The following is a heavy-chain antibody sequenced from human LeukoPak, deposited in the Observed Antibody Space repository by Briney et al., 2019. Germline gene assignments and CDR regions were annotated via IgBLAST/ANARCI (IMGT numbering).Heavy chain of an antibody. CDR2: INPNSGDT. CDR3: VVGWYNFFDY. V-gene: IGHV1-2*02. J-gene: IGHJ4*02. D-gene: IGHD6-19*01. Sequence: ASVKVSCKASGYTFTDYYINWVRQAPGQGLEWIGWINPNSGDTNYAQKFQDRVTMTRDTSISTAYMELSRLRSDDTAVYYCVVGWYNFFDYWGQGALVTVSS. CDR1: GYTFTDYY.